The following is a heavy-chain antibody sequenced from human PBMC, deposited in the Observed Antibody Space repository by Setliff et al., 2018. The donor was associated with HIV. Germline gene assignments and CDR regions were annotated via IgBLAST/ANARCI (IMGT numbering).Heavy chain of an antibody. J-gene: IGHJ4*02. CDR1: GGSFSGYS. CDR2: INHSGST. V-gene: IGHV4-34*01. CDR3: ARGRYCTSTSCYLYYFDY. D-gene: IGHD2-2*01. Sequence: LSLTCAVYGGSFSGYSWSWIRQPPGKGLEWIGEINHSGSTNYNPSLKSRVTISVDTSKNQFSLNLSSVTAADTAVYYCARGRYCTSTSCYLYYFDYWGQGTLVTVSS.